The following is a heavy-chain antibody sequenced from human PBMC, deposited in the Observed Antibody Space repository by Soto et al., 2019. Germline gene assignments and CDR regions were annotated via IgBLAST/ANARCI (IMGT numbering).Heavy chain of an antibody. CDR3: ARGRRGSSGWYRIYYGLDV. D-gene: IGHD6-19*01. CDR1: AGSLRGYY. V-gene: IGHV4-34*01. CDR2: INHSGST. J-gene: IGHJ6*02. Sequence: SENLCVPYAVYAGSLRGYYWRGIRQPPGKGLEWSGEINHSGSTNYNPSLKSRVTIAVDTSKNQFSLNLSSVTAADTAVYYCARGRRGSSGWYRIYYGLDVWGQGTTVT.